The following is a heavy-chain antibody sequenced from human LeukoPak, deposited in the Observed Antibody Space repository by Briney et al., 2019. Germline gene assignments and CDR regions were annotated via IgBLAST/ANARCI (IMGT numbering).Heavy chain of an antibody. Sequence: ASVKVSCKASGYTFTNNDINWVRQGTGQGIEWMGWVSPDSGDTGYAPNFRGRVTMTIDTSINTAYMELTSLTSEDTAIYYCTRGRAAGDWGQGTLVTVSS. V-gene: IGHV1-8*01. CDR2: VSPDSGDT. CDR3: TRGRAAGD. CDR1: GYTFTNND. J-gene: IGHJ4*02. D-gene: IGHD6-19*01.